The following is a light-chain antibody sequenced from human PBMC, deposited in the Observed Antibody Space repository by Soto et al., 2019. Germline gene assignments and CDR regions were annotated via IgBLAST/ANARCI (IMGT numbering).Light chain of an antibody. CDR2: GAS. J-gene: IGKJ2*01. CDR3: QQYANSPFT. Sequence: EIVLTQSPGTLPLSPGERATLSCRASQSVSSNYLVWYQQKPGQAPRPLIYGASSRATGIPDRFSGSGSGTDCTLTISRLEPEDFAVYYFQQYANSPFTFGQGTKLEIK. V-gene: IGKV3-20*01. CDR1: QSVSSNY.